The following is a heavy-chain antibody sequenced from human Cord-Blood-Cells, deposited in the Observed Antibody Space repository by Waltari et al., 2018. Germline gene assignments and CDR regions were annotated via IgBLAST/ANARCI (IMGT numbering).Heavy chain of an antibody. CDR2: IDWDDDK. V-gene: IGHV2-70*01. CDR1: GFSLSTSGMC. Sequence: QVTLRESGHALVKPTQTLTLTCTFSGFSLSTSGMCVSWIRQHPGKALEWLALIDWDDDKYYSTSLKTRLTISKDTSKNQVVLTMTNMDPVDTATYYCARERGYSYGYYYYYYMDVWGKGTTVTVSS. D-gene: IGHD5-18*01. CDR3: ARERGYSYGYYYYYYMDV. J-gene: IGHJ6*03.